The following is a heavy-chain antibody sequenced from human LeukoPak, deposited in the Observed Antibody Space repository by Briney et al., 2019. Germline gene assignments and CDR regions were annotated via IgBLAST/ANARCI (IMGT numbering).Heavy chain of an antibody. J-gene: IGHJ4*02. D-gene: IGHD4-23*01. CDR3: VRAIGSNTL. Sequence: GGSLRLSCAASGFTFTTYWMSWVRQAPGKVLEWVANINQDGSEKYYVDSVKGRFTISRDNAKDSLYLQMNSLRAEDTAVYFCVRAIGSNTLWGQGTLVTVSS. CDR1: GFTFTTYW. V-gene: IGHV3-7*01. CDR2: INQDGSEK.